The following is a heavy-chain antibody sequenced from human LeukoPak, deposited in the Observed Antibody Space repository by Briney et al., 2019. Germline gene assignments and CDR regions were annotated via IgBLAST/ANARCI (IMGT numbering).Heavy chain of an antibody. J-gene: IGHJ4*02. CDR2: IYHSGST. D-gene: IGHD2-2*01. V-gene: IGHV4-30-2*01. CDR1: GGSISSGGYY. Sequence: PSETLSLTCTVSGGSISSGGYYWSWIRQPPGKGLEWIGYIYHSGSTYYNPSLKSRVTISVDRSKNQFSLKLSSVTAADTAVYYCARTYCSSTSCYRFVALWGQGTLVTVSS. CDR3: ARTYCSSTSCYRFVAL.